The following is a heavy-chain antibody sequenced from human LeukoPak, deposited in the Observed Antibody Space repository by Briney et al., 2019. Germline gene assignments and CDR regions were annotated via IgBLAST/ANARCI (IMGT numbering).Heavy chain of an antibody. CDR2: IYHSGST. CDR3: ARDGTTVTMPFDY. D-gene: IGHD4-17*01. J-gene: IGHJ4*02. V-gene: IGHV4-38-2*02. Sequence: SETLSLTCNVSEYSISNNYYWGWIRQTPGKGLEWIGGIYHSGSTYYNPSLKSRVTISIDTSKNQFSLKLTSVTAADTAVYYCARDGTTVTMPFDYWGQGTLVTVSS. CDR1: EYSISNNYY.